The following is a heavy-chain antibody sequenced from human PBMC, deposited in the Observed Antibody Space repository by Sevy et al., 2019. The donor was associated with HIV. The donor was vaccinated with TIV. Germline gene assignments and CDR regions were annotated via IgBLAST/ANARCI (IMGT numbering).Heavy chain of an antibody. CDR3: ESGTARGVGYFDY. CDR2: ISSSSSYI. D-gene: IGHD6-6*01. V-gene: IGHV3-21*01. J-gene: IGHJ4*02. Sequence: GGSLRLSCAASGFTFSSYSMNWVRQAPGKGLEWVSSISSSSSYIYYADSVKGRFTISRDNAKNSLYLQMNSLRAEDTAVYYCESGTARGVGYFDYWGQGTLVTVSS. CDR1: GFTFSSYS.